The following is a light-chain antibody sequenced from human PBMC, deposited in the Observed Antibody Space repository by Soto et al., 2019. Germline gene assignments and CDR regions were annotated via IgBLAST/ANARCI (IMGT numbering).Light chain of an antibody. V-gene: IGKV1-39*01. J-gene: IGKJ1*01. CDR3: QQSYSTSWT. Sequence: DIQMTQSPSSLSASVGDRVTITCRASQSISSYLNWYQQKPGKAPKLLIYAASSLQSGVPSRSSGSGSGTDFTLTISDLQPEDFATYFCQQSYSTSWTFGQGTKVEIK. CDR1: QSISSY. CDR2: AAS.